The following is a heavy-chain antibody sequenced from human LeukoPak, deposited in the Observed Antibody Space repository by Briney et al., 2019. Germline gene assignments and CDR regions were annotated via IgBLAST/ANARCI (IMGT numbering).Heavy chain of an antibody. V-gene: IGHV4-59*01. Sequence: SETLSLTCTVSGGSISSYYWSWIRQPPGKGLEWIGYIYYSGSTNYNPSLKSRVTISVDTSKNQFFLKLSSVTAADTAVYYCARDQPRYYGSGSAHAFDVWGQGTMVTVSS. J-gene: IGHJ3*01. CDR1: GGSISSYY. CDR2: IYYSGST. D-gene: IGHD3-10*01. CDR3: ARDQPRYYGSGSAHAFDV.